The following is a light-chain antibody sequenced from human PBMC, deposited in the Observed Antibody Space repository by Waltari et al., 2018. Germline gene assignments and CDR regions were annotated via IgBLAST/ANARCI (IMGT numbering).Light chain of an antibody. CDR2: EVT. Sequence: QSALTQPASVSGSPGQSITISCPGTSSDVGSYDLVSWYQQHPGKAPNLMIYEVTKRPSGVSDRFSGSKSGNTASLTISGLQAEDEADYYCSSYVGSSTVVFGGGTKLTVL. CDR3: SSYVGSSTVV. J-gene: IGLJ2*01. V-gene: IGLV2-23*02. CDR1: SSDVGSYDL.